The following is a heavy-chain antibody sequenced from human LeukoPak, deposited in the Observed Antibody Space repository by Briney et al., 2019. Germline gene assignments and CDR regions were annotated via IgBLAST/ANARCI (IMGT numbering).Heavy chain of an antibody. D-gene: IGHD5-12*01. CDR3: ARGLEGGYDSSRYYYYMDV. J-gene: IGHJ6*03. V-gene: IGHV6-1*01. CDR2: TYYRSKWYN. CDR1: GDSVSSNSAA. Sequence: SQTLSLTCAISGDSVSSNSAAWNWIRQSPSRGLEWLGRTYYRSKWYNDYAVSVKSRITINPDTSKNQFSLQLNSVTPEDTAVYYCARGLEGGYDSSRYYYYMDVWGKGTTVTISS.